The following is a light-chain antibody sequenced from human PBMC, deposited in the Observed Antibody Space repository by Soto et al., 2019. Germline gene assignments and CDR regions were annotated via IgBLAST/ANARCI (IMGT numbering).Light chain of an antibody. V-gene: IGKV1-8*01. CDR3: QHFDNLPIT. J-gene: IGKJ5*01. Sequence: AIRMTQSPSSLSASTGDRVTITCRASQGISSYLAWYQQKPGKAPKLLIYAASTLQSGVPSRFSGSGSGTDFTLTISCLQSEDFATYYCQHFDNLPITFGQGTRLEIK. CDR1: QGISSY. CDR2: AAS.